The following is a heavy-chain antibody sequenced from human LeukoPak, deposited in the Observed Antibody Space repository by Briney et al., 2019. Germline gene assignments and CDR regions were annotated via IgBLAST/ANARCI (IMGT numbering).Heavy chain of an antibody. V-gene: IGHV3-23*01. CDR3: ANKKGRIAVAGFPFDY. J-gene: IGHJ4*02. D-gene: IGHD6-19*01. CDR2: ISGSGGST. CDR1: GFTFSSYA. Sequence: GGSLRLSCAASGFTFSSYAMSWVRQAPGKGLEWVSVISGSGGSTYYADSVKGRFTISRGNSKNTLYLQMNSLRAEDTAVYYCANKKGRIAVAGFPFDYWGQGTLVTVSS.